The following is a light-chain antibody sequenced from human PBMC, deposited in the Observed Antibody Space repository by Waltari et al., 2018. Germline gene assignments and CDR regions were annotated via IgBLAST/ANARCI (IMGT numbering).Light chain of an antibody. Sequence: QSALTQPASVSGSPGQSIAISCIGTSSDVGANNFLSWYQQHPGRAAKLMIHEVPKRPSGVSTRFSGSKSGNTASLTISGLQAEDEADYYCCSYTSIGPVLIGGGTKVTVL. CDR2: EVP. CDR3: CSYTSIGPVL. CDR1: SSDVGANNF. J-gene: IGLJ2*01. V-gene: IGLV2-23*02.